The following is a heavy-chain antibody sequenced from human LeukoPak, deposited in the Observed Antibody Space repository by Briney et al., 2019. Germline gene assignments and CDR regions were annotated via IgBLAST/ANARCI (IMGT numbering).Heavy chain of an antibody. D-gene: IGHD6-13*01. CDR1: GFTFSTYA. V-gene: IGHV3-30*04. J-gene: IGHJ4*02. CDR3: ARGGSSSWYQDY. CDR2: ISYDGRNE. Sequence: GRSLRLSCAASGFTFSTYAMHWVRQAPGKGLERVAVISYDGRNEYYTDSVKGRFTVSRDNSKNTLNLQMNSLGPEDTAVYYCARGGSSSWYQDYWGQGTLVTVSS.